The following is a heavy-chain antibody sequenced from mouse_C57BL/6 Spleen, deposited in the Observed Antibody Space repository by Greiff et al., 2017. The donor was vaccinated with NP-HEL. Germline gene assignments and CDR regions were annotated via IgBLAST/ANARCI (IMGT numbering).Heavy chain of an antibody. J-gene: IGHJ3*01. CDR3: ARSHYYGSIYSY. D-gene: IGHD1-1*01. Sequence: VQLQQPGTELVKPGASVKLSCKASGYTFTSYWMHWVKQRPGQGLEWIGNINPSNGGTNYNEKFKSKVTLTVDNSSSTAYMQLSSLTSEDSAVYYCARSHYYGSIYSYWGQGTLVTVSA. V-gene: IGHV1-53*01. CDR2: INPSNGGT. CDR1: GYTFTSYW.